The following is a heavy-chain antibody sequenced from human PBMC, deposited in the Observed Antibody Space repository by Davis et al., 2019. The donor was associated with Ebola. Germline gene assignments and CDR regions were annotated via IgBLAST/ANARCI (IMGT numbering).Heavy chain of an antibody. CDR3: ASGGYSGYDEYFDD. Sequence: SETLSLTCTVSGASISANDYYWGWIRQPPGKGLEWVGTIYYSGSTDYNPSLESRVTISADTSKNQFSLKLTSVTAADTAVYYCASGGYSGYDEYFDDWGQGTLVTVSS. D-gene: IGHD5-12*01. J-gene: IGHJ4*02. CDR2: IYYSGST. V-gene: IGHV4-39*01. CDR1: GASISANDYY.